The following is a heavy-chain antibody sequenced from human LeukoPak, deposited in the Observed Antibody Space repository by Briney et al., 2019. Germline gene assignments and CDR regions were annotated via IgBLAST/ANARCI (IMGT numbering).Heavy chain of an antibody. CDR3: ARERSSITIFGVVTNDAFDI. Sequence: GGSLRLSCAASGFTFSSYSMNWVRQAPGKGLEWVSYISSSSSSTIYYADSVKGRFTISRDNAKNSLYLQMNSLRAEDTAVYYCARERSSITIFGVVTNDAFDIWGQGTMVTVSS. J-gene: IGHJ3*02. CDR1: GFTFSSYS. D-gene: IGHD3-3*01. CDR2: ISSSSSSTI. V-gene: IGHV3-48*01.